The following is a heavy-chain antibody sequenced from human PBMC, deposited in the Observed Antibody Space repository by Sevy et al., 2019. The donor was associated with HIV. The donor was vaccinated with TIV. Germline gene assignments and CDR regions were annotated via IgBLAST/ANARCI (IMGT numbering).Heavy chain of an antibody. Sequence: GGCLRLSCAASGFTFSSFAISWVRQAPGKGLEWVSDISGSGGGKKYADSVKGRFTVSRDNAQNTVFLQMNNLRGEDTGLYYCVKEFYRGSYLEDWGQGTLVTVSS. CDR2: ISGSGGGK. D-gene: IGHD3-10*01. V-gene: IGHV3-23*01. J-gene: IGHJ4*02. CDR3: VKEFYRGSYLED. CDR1: GFTFSSFA.